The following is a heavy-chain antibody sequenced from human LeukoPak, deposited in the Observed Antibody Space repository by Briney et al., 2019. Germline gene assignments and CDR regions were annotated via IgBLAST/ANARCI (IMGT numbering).Heavy chain of an antibody. CDR3: ARKGGSGWYYDY. CDR1: GSTVSSNY. D-gene: IGHD6-19*01. V-gene: IGHV3-53*01. J-gene: IGHJ4*02. CDR2: IYSGGST. Sequence: GGSLRLSCAASGSTVSSNYMSWVRQAPGKGLEWVSVIYSGGSTYYADSVKGRFTISRDNSKNTLYLQMNSLRAEDTAVYYCARKGGSGWYYDYWGQGTLVTVSS.